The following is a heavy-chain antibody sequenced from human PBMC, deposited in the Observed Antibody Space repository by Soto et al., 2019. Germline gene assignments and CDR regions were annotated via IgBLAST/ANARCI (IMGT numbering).Heavy chain of an antibody. CDR1: GYTFTSYG. Sequence: ASVKVSCKASGYTFTSYGISWVRQAPGQGLEWMGWISAYNGNTNYAQKLQGRVTMTTDTSTSTAYMELRSLRSDDTAVYYCARDTSLYDSSGDDAFDIWGQGTMVTVSS. V-gene: IGHV1-18*01. CDR3: ARDTSLYDSSGDDAFDI. J-gene: IGHJ3*02. CDR2: ISAYNGNT. D-gene: IGHD3-22*01.